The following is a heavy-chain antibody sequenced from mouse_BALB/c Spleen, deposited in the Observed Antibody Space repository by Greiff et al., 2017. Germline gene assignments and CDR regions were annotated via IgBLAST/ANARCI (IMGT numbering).Heavy chain of an antibody. CDR3: ARGSYAMDY. V-gene: IGHV5-17*02. Sequence: EVQVVESGGGLVQPGGSRKLSCAASGFTFSSFGMHWVRQAPEKGLEWVAYISSGSSTIYYADTVKGRFTISRDNPKNTLFLQMTSLRSEDTAMYYCARGSYAMDYWGQGTSVTVSS. CDR1: GFTFSSFG. CDR2: ISSGSSTI. J-gene: IGHJ4*01.